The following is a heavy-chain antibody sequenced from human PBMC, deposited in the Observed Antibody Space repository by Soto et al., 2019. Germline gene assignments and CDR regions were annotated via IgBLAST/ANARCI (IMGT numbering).Heavy chain of an antibody. D-gene: IGHD5-18*01. CDR3: ARIYSYGYNYYYYYMDV. CDR1: GFTVSSNY. J-gene: IGHJ6*03. CDR2: IYSGGST. V-gene: IGHV3-53*04. Sequence: GGSLRLSCAASGFTVSSNYMSWVRQAPGKGLEWVSVIYSGGSTYYADSVKGRFTISRHNSKNTLYLQMNSLRAEDTAVYYCARIYSYGYNYYYYYMDVWGKGTTVTVSS.